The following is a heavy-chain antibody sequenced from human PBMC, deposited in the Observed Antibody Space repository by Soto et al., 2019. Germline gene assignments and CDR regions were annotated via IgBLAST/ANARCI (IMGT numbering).Heavy chain of an antibody. CDR3: ARGGRIAVAERRFDP. CDR2: INHSGST. Sequence: SETLSLTCAVYGGSFSGYYWSWIRQPPGKGLEWIGEINHSGSTNYNPSLKSRVTISVDTSKNQFSLKLSSVTAADTAVYYCARGGRIAVAERRFDPWGQGTLVTVSS. J-gene: IGHJ5*02. CDR1: GGSFSGYY. D-gene: IGHD6-19*01. V-gene: IGHV4-34*01.